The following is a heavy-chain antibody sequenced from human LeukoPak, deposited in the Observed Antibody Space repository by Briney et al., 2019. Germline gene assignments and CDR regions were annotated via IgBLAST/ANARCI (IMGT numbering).Heavy chain of an antibody. CDR3: ARESGYYLGSSAFDI. CDR2: IPYDGSNK. J-gene: IGHJ3*02. CDR1: GFTFSTYA. V-gene: IGHV3-30*04. D-gene: IGHD3-22*01. Sequence: GRSLRLSCAASGFTFSTYAMHWVRQAPGKGLEWVAVIPYDGSNKYYADSVKGRFTISRENSKNRLYLQMNSLRAEDTAVYYCARESGYYLGSSAFDIWGQGTMVTVSS.